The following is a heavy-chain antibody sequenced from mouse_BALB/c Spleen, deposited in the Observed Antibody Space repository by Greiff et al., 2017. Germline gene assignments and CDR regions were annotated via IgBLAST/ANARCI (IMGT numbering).Heavy chain of an antibody. CDR3: ARYYYGSAMDY. CDR2: ISSGSSTI. V-gene: IGHV5-17*02. CDR1: GFTFSSFG. J-gene: IGHJ4*01. D-gene: IGHD1-1*01. Sequence: EVQRVESGGGLVQPGGSRKLSCAASGFTFSSFGMHRVRQAPEKGLEWVAYISSGSSTIYYADTVKGRFTISRDNPKNTLFLQMTSLRSEDTAMYYCARYYYGSAMDYWGQGTSVTVSS.